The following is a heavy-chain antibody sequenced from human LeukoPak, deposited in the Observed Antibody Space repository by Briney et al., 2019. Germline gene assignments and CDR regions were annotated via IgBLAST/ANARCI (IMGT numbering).Heavy chain of an antibody. D-gene: IGHD3-3*01. Sequence: ASVKVSCKASGYTFTSYDINCVRQATGQGLEWMGWMNPNSGNTGYAQKFQGRVTMTRNTSISTAYMELSSLRSEDTAVYYCARDDLYDFWSGYSNYYYYGMDVWGQGTTVTVSS. J-gene: IGHJ6*02. CDR3: ARDDLYDFWSGYSNYYYYGMDV. CDR2: MNPNSGNT. CDR1: GYTFTSYD. V-gene: IGHV1-8*01.